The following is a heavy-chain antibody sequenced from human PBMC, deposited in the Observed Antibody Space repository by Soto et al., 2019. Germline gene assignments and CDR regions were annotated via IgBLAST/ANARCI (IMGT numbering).Heavy chain of an antibody. V-gene: IGHV2-5*02. Sequence: QITLKESGPTLVKPTQTLTLTCTFSGFSLSTSGVGVGWIRQPPGKALEWLALIYWDDDKRYSPSLKSRLTIPKDTSNNQVVLTMTNMDPVETATYYCAHSRQTIVGAPFDYWGQGTLVTVSS. J-gene: IGHJ4*02. CDR3: AHSRQTIVGAPFDY. CDR1: GFSLSTSGVG. D-gene: IGHD1-26*01. CDR2: IYWDDDK.